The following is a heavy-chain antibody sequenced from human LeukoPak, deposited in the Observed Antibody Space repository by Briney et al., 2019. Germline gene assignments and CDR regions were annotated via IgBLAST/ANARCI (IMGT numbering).Heavy chain of an antibody. D-gene: IGHD3-9*01. CDR3: ARMGLRYFDWLLKSVYFDY. J-gene: IGHJ4*02. Sequence: SETLSLTCAVYGGSFSGYYWSWIRQPPGKGLEWIGEINHSGSTNYNPSLKSRVTISVDTSKNQFSLKLSSVTAADTAVYYCARMGLRYFDWLLKSVYFDYWGQGTLVTVSS. CDR1: GGSFSGYY. CDR2: INHSGST. V-gene: IGHV4-34*01.